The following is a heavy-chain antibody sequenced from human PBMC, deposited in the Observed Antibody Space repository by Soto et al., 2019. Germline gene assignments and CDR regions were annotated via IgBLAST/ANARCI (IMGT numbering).Heavy chain of an antibody. V-gene: IGHV3-72*01. J-gene: IGHJ4*02. CDR2: ARNKVNGYTI. Sequence: GESLKISCAASGFTFSDHYMDWVRQAPGEGLEWVGRARNKVNGYTISYAASVKGRFTISRDDSKNSLYLQMNSLKTEDTAVYFCARLMGTSFDLWGQGTLVTVSS. D-gene: IGHD2-8*01. CDR3: ARLMGTSFDL. CDR1: GFTFSDHY.